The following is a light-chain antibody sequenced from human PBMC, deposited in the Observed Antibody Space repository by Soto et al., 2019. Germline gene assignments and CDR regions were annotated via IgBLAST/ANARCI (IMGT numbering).Light chain of an antibody. J-gene: IGLJ1*01. V-gene: IGLV1-36*01. CDR2: YDD. CDR1: SSNIGNNA. CDR3: ATWDDSLNASV. Sequence: QSVLTQPPSVSEAPRQRVSISCSGSSSNIGNNAVNWYQQLPGQAPKIVIYYDDLLTSGVSDRFSGSKSGISASLAISDLQSDDEADYYCATWDDSLNASVFGPGTKANV.